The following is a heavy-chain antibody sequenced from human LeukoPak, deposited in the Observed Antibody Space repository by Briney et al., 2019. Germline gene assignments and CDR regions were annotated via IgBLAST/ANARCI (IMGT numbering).Heavy chain of an antibody. J-gene: IGHJ4*02. CDR1: GGSISSGGYY. CDR2: IYYSGST. Sequence: SQTLSLTCTVSGGSISSGGYYWSWIRQYPGKGLEWIGYIYYSGSTYYNPSLKSRVTISVDTSKNQFSLKLSSVTAADTAVYYCARVIGQQLLIWGQGTLVTVSS. D-gene: IGHD6-13*01. CDR3: ARVIGQQLLI. V-gene: IGHV4-31*03.